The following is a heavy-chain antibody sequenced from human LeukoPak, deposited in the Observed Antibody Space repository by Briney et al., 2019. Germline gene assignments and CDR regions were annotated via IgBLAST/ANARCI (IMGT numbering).Heavy chain of an antibody. D-gene: IGHD4-17*01. J-gene: IGHJ3*02. V-gene: IGHV3-21*01. Sequence: GGSLRLSCAASGSTFSDYTMNWVSQAPGKGLEWVSSISSSGSYKYYADSVKGRFTISRDNAQNSLYLQMNSLRAEDSSVYYCARPTTVTTISAHAFDIWGQGTMVTDSS. CDR1: GSTFSDYT. CDR2: ISSSGSYK. CDR3: ARPTTVTTISAHAFDI.